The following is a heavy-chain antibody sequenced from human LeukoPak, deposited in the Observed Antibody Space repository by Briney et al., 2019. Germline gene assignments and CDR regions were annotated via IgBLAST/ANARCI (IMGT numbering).Heavy chain of an antibody. CDR3: TRHRDSSGPGLYYFDY. CDR1: GFTFSGST. V-gene: IGHV3-73*01. CDR2: IRSKTYSYAT. J-gene: IGHJ4*02. Sequence: GGSLRLSCAASGFTFSGSTIHWVRQASGKGLEWVGRIRSKTYSYATTYAASVKGRFTISRDDSKNTAYLQMNSLKTEDTAVYYCTRHRDSSGPGLYYFDYWGQGTLVAVSS. D-gene: IGHD3-22*01.